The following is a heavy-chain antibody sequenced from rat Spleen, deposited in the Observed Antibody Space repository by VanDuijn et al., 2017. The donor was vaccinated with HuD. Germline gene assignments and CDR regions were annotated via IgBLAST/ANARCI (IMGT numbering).Heavy chain of an antibody. CDR2: ISYDGDNT. CDR1: GFTFSNYG. D-gene: IGHD1-6*01. V-gene: IGHV5-19*01. CDR3: AREADKPFHYFDY. J-gene: IGHJ2*01. Sequence: EVQLVESGGGLVQPGRSLKVSCAASGFTFSNYGTHWIRQAPTKGLEWVASISYDGDNTYYRDSVMGRFTISRDNAKSGLYLQMDSLRSEDTATYYCAREADKPFHYFDYWGQGVMVTVSS.